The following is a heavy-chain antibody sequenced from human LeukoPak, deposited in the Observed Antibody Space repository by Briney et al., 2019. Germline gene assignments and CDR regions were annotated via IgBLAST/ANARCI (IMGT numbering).Heavy chain of an antibody. CDR3: ATSPPPAENDY. Sequence: SETLSLTCAVHGGSFSGYYWSWIRQPPGKGLEWIGEINHSGSTNYNPSLKSRVTISVDTSKNQFSLKLSSVTAADTAVYYCATSPPPAENDYWGQGTLVTVSS. J-gene: IGHJ4*02. CDR2: INHSGST. CDR1: GGSFSGYY. V-gene: IGHV4-34*01. D-gene: IGHD2-2*01.